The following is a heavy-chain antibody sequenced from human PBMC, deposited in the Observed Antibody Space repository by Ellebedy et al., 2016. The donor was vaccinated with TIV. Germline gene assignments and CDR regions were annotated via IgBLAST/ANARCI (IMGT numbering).Heavy chain of an antibody. Sequence: ASVKVSCKASGGTFSSYAISWVRQAPGQGLEWMGRIIPILGIANYAQKFQGRVTITADNSTSTAYMELSSLRSEDTAVYYCAAGNDGGWFDPWGQGTLVTVSS. CDR3: AAGNDGGWFDP. CDR1: GGTFSSYA. J-gene: IGHJ5*02. V-gene: IGHV1-69*04. CDR2: IIPILGIA. D-gene: IGHD1-1*01.